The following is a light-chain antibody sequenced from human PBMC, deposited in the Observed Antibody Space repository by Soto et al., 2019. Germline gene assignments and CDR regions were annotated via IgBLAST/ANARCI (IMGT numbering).Light chain of an antibody. V-gene: IGLV2-14*01. Sequence: QSALTQPASASGTPGQSITISCTGTTTDIGNYDFVSWYQHVPGTAPKAIIYKVSSRPSGAANRFSGSKSGNTASLTISGLQAEDEADYYCRAYTTSTSFILFGGGTKLTVL. CDR3: RAYTTSTSFIL. CDR2: KVS. CDR1: TTDIGNYDF. J-gene: IGLJ2*01.